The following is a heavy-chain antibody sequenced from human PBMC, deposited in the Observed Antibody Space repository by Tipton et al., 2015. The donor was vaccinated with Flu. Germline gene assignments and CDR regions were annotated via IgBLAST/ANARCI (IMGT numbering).Heavy chain of an antibody. CDR2: INHSGST. Sequence: TLSLTCAVYGGSFSGYYWSWIRQPPGKGLEWIGEINHSGSTNYNPSLKSRVTISVDTSKNQFSLKLSSVTAADTAVYYCARAPRPDIVVVPAALPGGMDVWGQGTTVTVSS. V-gene: IGHV4-34*01. D-gene: IGHD2-2*01. CDR1: GGSFSGYY. CDR3: ARAPRPDIVVVPAALPGGMDV. J-gene: IGHJ6*02.